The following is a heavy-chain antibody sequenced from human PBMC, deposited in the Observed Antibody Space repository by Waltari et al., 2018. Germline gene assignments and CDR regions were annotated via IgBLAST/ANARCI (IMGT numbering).Heavy chain of an antibody. CDR2: VNPMGGAT. CDR1: RNHITEPF. V-gene: IGHV1-2*02. D-gene: IGHD2-21*01. Sequence: LVQSGAEVMKPGASVKVSGKVSRNHITEPFLHWVRQAPGQGLEWMGWVNPMGGATNYAQRYRGRITVTWDTSVSTSYLGLSGLRSVDTAVYYCAREYCGGECRLFDFWGQGTLVTVSS. CDR3: AREYCGGECRLFDF. J-gene: IGHJ4*02.